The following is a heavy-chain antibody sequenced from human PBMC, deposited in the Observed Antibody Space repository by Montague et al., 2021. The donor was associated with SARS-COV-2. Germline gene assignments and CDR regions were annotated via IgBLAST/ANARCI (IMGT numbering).Heavy chain of an antibody. CDR1: GESTSCSNCD. J-gene: IGHJ5*02. CDR3: ARQRNYGDHSLDNWFHP. CDR2: VYSSRTT. V-gene: IGHV4-39*01. Sequence: SETLSLTCTVSGESTSCSNCDWGCNRQAPGKGLDWERTVYSSRTTXSXXXXKXRLTISIDTSKNQFSLKLTSVTAADTAVYYCARQRNYGDHSLDNWFHPWGQGTLVTVSS. D-gene: IGHD4-17*01.